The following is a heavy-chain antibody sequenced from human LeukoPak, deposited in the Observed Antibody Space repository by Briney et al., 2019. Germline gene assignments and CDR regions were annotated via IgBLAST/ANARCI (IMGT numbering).Heavy chain of an antibody. D-gene: IGHD3-9*01. J-gene: IGHJ4*02. Sequence: ASVKVSCKASGYTFTGYYLHWVRQAPGQGLEWMGRINPNSGCTNYAQKFQGRVTMTRDTSISTAYMELSRLRSDDTAVYYCARDRYYDILTGYYSLWGQGTLVTVSS. V-gene: IGHV1-2*06. CDR2: INPNSGCT. CDR3: ARDRYYDILTGYYSL. CDR1: GYTFTGYY.